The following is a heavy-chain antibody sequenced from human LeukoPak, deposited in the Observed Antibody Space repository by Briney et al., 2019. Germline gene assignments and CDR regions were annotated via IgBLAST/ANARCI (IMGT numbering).Heavy chain of an antibody. Sequence: GGSLRLSCAASGFTFSNYRMDWVRQAPGKGLEWVSVSKTDGTSTSYADSVKGRFTVSRDNAKNTLHLQMDSLRAEDTAVYYCHPLAYTNNWGQGTLVTVSS. D-gene: IGHD2-2*02. V-gene: IGHV3-74*01. J-gene: IGHJ4*02. CDR1: GFTFSNYR. CDR2: SKTDGTST. CDR3: HPLAYTNN.